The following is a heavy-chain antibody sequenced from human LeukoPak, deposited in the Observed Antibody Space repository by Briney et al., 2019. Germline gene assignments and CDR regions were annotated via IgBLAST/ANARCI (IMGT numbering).Heavy chain of an antibody. D-gene: IGHD3-10*01. J-gene: IGHJ4*02. V-gene: IGHV3-23*01. CDR3: ARVGGTPVLLWFGESMDY. CDR2: ISNSGVST. CDR1: GFTFSSYV. Sequence: GGSLRLSCAASGFTFSSYVMIWVRQAPGKGLEWVSAISNSGVSTYYADSVKGRFTISRDNSKSTLYLQLNSLRVEDTAVYYCARVGGTPVLLWFGESMDYWGQGTLVTVSS.